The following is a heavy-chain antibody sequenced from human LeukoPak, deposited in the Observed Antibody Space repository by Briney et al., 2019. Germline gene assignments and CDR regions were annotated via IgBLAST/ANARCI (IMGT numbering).Heavy chain of an antibody. Sequence: PGRSLRLSCAASGFTFSSYGMHWVRQAPGKGLEWVSAISGSGGSTYYADSVKGRFTISRDNSKNTLYLQMNSLRAEDTAVYYCARNPRYNWIHFDYWGQGTLVTVSS. J-gene: IGHJ4*02. CDR1: GFTFSSYG. V-gene: IGHV3-23*01. CDR2: ISGSGGST. D-gene: IGHD1-20*01. CDR3: ARNPRYNWIHFDY.